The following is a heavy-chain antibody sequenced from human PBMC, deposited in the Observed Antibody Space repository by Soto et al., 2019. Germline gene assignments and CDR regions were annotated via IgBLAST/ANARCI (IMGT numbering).Heavy chain of an antibody. V-gene: IGHV5-10-1*01. CDR3: ARLDTAMDTYYYYGMDV. CDR2: IDPSDSYT. D-gene: IGHD5-18*01. J-gene: IGHJ6*02. CDR1: GYSFTSYW. Sequence: GESLKISCKGSGYSFTSYWISWVRQMPGKGLEWMGRIDPSDSYTNYSPSFQGHVTISADKSISTAYLQWSSLKASDTAMYYCARLDTAMDTYYYYGMDVWRQGITVSVPS.